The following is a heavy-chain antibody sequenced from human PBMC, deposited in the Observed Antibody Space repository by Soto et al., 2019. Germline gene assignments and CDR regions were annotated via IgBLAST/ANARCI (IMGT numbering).Heavy chain of an antibody. Sequence: HVQLQESGPGLVKPSGTLSLTCAVSGVSISSSNWWSWVRQPPGKGLEWIGEIYHSERTNYNPSLKSRVTISVDRSKNQSSLNLASVTAADTAVYYCARDPELGWNGLEVWGQGTSVTVSS. CDR3: ARDPELGWNGLEV. D-gene: IGHD7-27*01. CDR2: IYHSERT. CDR1: GVSISSSNW. J-gene: IGHJ6*02. V-gene: IGHV4-4*02.